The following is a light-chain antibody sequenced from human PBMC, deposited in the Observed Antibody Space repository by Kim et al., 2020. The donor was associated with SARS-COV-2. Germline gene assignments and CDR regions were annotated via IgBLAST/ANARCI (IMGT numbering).Light chain of an antibody. CDR1: QRISDY. CDR3: RQSYSPLLIT. J-gene: IGKJ5*01. V-gene: IGKV1-39*01. CDR2: AAS. Sequence: DIQLTQSPSSLSASVGDRITITCRASQRISDYLNWYQQRPGEAPKLLIYAASSLQSGVSSRFSGSGSGTDFTLTISSLQPEDFATYYCRQSYSPLLITFGQGTRLEIK.